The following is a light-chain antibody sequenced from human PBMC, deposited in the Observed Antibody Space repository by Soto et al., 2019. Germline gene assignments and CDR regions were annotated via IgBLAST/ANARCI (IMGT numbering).Light chain of an antibody. J-gene: IGKJ4*01. V-gene: IGKV1-6*01. Sequence: AIQTTQSPPSLSASVGDRVTITCRTSQDIRNDLGWYQQKPGKAPKLLIYAASNLQSGVPSRFSGSGSGTDFTLTISSLQPEDSATYYCQKCKIAPFTFGGGTKVDIK. CDR1: QDIRND. CDR3: QKCKIAPFT. CDR2: AAS.